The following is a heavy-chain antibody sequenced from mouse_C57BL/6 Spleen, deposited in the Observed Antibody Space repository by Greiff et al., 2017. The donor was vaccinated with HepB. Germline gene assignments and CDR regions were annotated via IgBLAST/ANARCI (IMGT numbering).Heavy chain of an antibody. V-gene: IGHV1-80*01. Sequence: VQLVESGAELVKPGASVKISCKASGYAFSSYWMNWVKQRPGKGLEWIGQIYPGDGDTNYNGKFKGKATRTADKSSRPAYMQLSSLTSEDSAVYFCAIITTVGPLDYWGQGTTLTVSS. D-gene: IGHD1-1*01. CDR2: IYPGDGDT. CDR3: AIITTVGPLDY. CDR1: GYAFSSYW. J-gene: IGHJ2*01.